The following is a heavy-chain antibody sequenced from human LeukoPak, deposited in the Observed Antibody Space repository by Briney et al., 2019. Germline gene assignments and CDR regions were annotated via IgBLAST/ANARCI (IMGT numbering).Heavy chain of an antibody. CDR1: GGSLSSYY. Sequence: PSETLSLTCTVSGGSLSSYYWSWIRQPPGKGLEWIGHISYTGSANYNPSLKSRVSISVDTTKSHFSLRLSSVTAADTAVYYCARGRWLEYYFDYWGKGTLVTVSS. CDR2: ISYTGSA. D-gene: IGHD6-19*01. J-gene: IGHJ4*02. CDR3: ARGRWLEYYFDY. V-gene: IGHV4-59*01.